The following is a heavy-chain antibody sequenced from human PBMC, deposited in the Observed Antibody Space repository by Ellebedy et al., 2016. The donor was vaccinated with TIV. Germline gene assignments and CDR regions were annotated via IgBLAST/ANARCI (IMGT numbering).Heavy chain of an antibody. CDR2: ISYSGST. CDR1: GGSTSSSSFY. J-gene: IGHJ5*02. D-gene: IGHD1-26*01. CDR3: ARMVDILGTNFKWFDP. V-gene: IGHV4-39*07. Sequence: MPSETLSLTCTVSGGSTSSSSFYWGWIRQPPGKGLEWIGSISYSGSTNYNPSLEDRLTISVAISKNQFFLKLTSVTAADTAVYYRARMVDILGTNFKWFDPWGQGTLVTVSP.